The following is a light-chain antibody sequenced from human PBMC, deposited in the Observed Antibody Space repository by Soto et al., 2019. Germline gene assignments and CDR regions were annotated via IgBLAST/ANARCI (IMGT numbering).Light chain of an antibody. CDR3: QQYGISLAFT. J-gene: IGKJ3*01. V-gene: IGKV3-20*01. CDR2: GAS. CDR1: QSVSSSY. Sequence: EIVLTQSPGTLSLSPGERATLSCRASQSVSSSYLAWYQQKPGQAPRLLIYGASSRATGIPDRFSGSGSGTDFTLTISRLEPEDFAVYYCQQYGISLAFTFGPGTKVDIK.